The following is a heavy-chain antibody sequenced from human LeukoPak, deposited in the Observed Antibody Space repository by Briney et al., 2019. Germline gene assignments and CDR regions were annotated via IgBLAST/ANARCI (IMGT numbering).Heavy chain of an antibody. D-gene: IGHD2-2*01. CDR3: ARDGSWGDYQFYFYMDV. V-gene: IGHV3-33*01. J-gene: IGHJ6*03. CDR1: GLILSSYG. Sequence: GGSLRLSCAASGLILSSYGIHWVRQAPGKGLEWVAVIWYDGTNIYYGDSVKGRFSISRDNSKNTVYLQMNSLRAEDTAVYYCARDGSWGDYQFYFYMDVWGKGTTVTVSS. CDR2: IWYDGTNI.